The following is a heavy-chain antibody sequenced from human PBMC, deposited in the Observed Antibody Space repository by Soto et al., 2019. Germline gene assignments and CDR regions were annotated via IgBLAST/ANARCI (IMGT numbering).Heavy chain of an antibody. CDR1: GYSFTSYW. J-gene: IGHJ4*02. CDR2: IYPGDSDT. Sequence: PGESLKISCKGSGYSFTSYWIGWVRQMPGKGLEWMVIIYPGDSDTRYSPSFQGQVTITADKSISTAYLQWSSLKASDTAMYYCAIHKEYCSGGSCYTHFFDYWGQGTLVTVSS. V-gene: IGHV5-51*01. CDR3: AIHKEYCSGGSCYTHFFDY. D-gene: IGHD2-15*01.